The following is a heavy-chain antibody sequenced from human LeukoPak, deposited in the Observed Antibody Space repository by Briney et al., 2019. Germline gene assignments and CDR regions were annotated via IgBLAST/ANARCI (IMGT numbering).Heavy chain of an antibody. V-gene: IGHV3-11*03. D-gene: IGHD3-10*01. J-gene: IGHJ4*02. CDR1: GFTFSDYY. CDR3: ARWEPYYYGSGDY. Sequence: PGGSLRLSCAASGFTFSDYYMSWISQAPGKGLEWVSYISSSSSYTNYADSVKGRFTISRDNAKNSLYLQMNSLRAEDTAVYYCARWEPYYYGSGDYWGQGTLVTVSS. CDR2: ISSSSSYT.